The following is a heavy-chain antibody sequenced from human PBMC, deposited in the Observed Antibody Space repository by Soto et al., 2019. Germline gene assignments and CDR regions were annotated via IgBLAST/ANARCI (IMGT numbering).Heavy chain of an antibody. D-gene: IGHD1-26*01. CDR3: ARGSSGSYFSAFDL. V-gene: IGHV1-18*01. Sequence: QGQLVQSGAEVKKPGASVKVSCRASGYTFTIYGITWVRQAPGQGLEWMGWISDYNGNRNNAKKVQGRVTLTIDTSTSRGYMELRSLRSDDTAVYYCARGSSGSYFSAFDLWGQGTMVTVSS. CDR1: GYTFTIYG. CDR2: ISDYNGNR. J-gene: IGHJ3*01.